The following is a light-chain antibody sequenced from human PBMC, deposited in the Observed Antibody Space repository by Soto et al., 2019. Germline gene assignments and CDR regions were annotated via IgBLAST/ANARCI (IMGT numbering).Light chain of an antibody. Sequence: IVMTQSPATLSVSPWERATLSCRASQSVSSNLAWYQQKPGQALRLLIYDASTRATGIPARFSGSGSGTKFTLTISSLEPEDFAVYYCQQRSNWPPITFGQGTRLEIK. J-gene: IGKJ5*01. CDR1: QSVSSN. CDR2: DAS. V-gene: IGKV3-11*01. CDR3: QQRSNWPPIT.